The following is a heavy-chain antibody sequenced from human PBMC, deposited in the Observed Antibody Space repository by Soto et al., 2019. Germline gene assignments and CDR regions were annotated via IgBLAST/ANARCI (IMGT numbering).Heavy chain of an antibody. CDR1: GFTFSSYG. CDR2: ISYHGSNK. J-gene: IGHJ4*02. CDR3: AKDMPSKGAPAGFDH. D-gene: IGHD6-13*01. Sequence: QVQLVESGGGVVQPGRSLRLSCAASGFTFSSYGMHWVRQAPGKGLEWVAVISYHGSNKDYADSVKGRFTISRDNYKNTLYLQMNSLRAEDTAVYYCAKDMPSKGAPAGFDHWGQGTLVTVSS. V-gene: IGHV3-30*18.